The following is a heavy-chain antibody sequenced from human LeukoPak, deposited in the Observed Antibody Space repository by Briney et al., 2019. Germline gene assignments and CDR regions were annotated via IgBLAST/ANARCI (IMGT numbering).Heavy chain of an antibody. D-gene: IGHD4-23*01. CDR2: IYSDGST. Sequence: GGSLRLSCAASGFTVSSNYMSWVRQAPGKGLEWVSVIYSDGSTYYADSVKGRFTISRDNSKNTLYLQMNSLRAEDTAVYYCARVPGNYGGNSWFDYWGQGTPVTVSS. V-gene: IGHV3-53*01. CDR3: ARVPGNYGGNSWFDY. CDR1: GFTVSSNY. J-gene: IGHJ4*02.